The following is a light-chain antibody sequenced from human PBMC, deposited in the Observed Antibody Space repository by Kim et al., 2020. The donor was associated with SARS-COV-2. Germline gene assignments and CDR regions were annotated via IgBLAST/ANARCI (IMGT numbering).Light chain of an antibody. Sequence: SYELTQPPSVPVAPGKTARITCGGNNIGSKSVHWYQQKPGQAPVLVIYYDSDRPSGIPERFSGSNSGNTATLTISRVEAGDEADYYCKVWDRSSDAVVFG. J-gene: IGLJ2*01. CDR2: YDS. CDR1: NIGSKS. CDR3: KVWDRSSDAVV. V-gene: IGLV3-21*04.